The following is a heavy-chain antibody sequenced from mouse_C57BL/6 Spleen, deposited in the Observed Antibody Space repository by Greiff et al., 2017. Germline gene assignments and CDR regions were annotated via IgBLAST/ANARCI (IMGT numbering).Heavy chain of an antibody. J-gene: IGHJ2*01. CDR1: GFTFSSYT. CDR3: ARHPICYGKGYFDY. Sequence: EVQLQESGGGLVKPGGSLKLSCAASGFTFSSYTMSWVRQTPGKRLEWVATISGGGGKTYYPDSVKGRFTISRDNAKNTLYLQMSSLRSEDTALYYCARHPICYGKGYFDYWGQGTTLTVSS. V-gene: IGHV5-9*01. D-gene: IGHD2-1*01. CDR2: ISGGGGKT.